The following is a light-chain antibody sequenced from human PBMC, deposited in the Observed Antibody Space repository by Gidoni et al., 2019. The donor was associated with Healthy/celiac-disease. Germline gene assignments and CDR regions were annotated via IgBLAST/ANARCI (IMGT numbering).Light chain of an antibody. V-gene: IGKV1-39*01. Sequence: DIQMPQSPSSLSASVGDRVTITCRASQSISSYLNWYQQKPGKAPKLLIYAASSWQSGGPSRFRGSGAGKDFTLTISSPQPEDCATDYCQQSYSIPWTFGQGTKVEIK. CDR2: AAS. CDR3: QQSYSIPWT. J-gene: IGKJ1*01. CDR1: QSISSY.